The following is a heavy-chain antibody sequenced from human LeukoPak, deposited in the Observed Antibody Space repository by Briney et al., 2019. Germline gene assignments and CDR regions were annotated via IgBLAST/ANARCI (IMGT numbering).Heavy chain of an antibody. CDR3: ASATRSYYDSSGYLDY. CDR2: IIPILGIA. J-gene: IGHJ4*02. D-gene: IGHD3-22*01. CDR1: GGTFSSYA. V-gene: IGHV1-69*04. Sequence: GASVKVSCKASGGTFSSYAISWVQQAPGQGLEWMGRIIPILGIANYAQKFQGRVTITADKSTSTAYMELSSLRSEDTAVYYCASATRSYYDSSGYLDYWGQGTLVTVSS.